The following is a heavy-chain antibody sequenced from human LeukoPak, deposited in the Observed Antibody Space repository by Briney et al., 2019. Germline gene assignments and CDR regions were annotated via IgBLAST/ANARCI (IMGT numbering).Heavy chain of an antibody. CDR2: ISGSGVST. CDR1: GFTFSNYA. J-gene: IGHJ4*02. Sequence: GGSLRLSCAASGFTFSNYAMNWVRQAPGKGLEWVSAISGSGVSTYYADSVKGRFTISRDNSKNTLYLQVNSLRAEDTAVYYCARITSRDYFDYWGQGTLVTVSS. D-gene: IGHD2-2*01. CDR3: ARITSRDYFDY. V-gene: IGHV3-23*01.